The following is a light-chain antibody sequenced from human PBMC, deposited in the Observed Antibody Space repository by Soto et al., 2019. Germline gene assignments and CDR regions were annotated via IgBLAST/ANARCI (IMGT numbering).Light chain of an antibody. CDR1: ISDVGGYNY. J-gene: IGLJ1*01. CDR3: SSYTSSSTYV. V-gene: IGLV2-14*03. Sequence: QSVLTQPASVSGAPGQSIAISCTGTISDVGGYNYVSWYQHHPGKAPKLMVYDVSNRPSGVSNRFSGSKSGNTASLTISGLQAEDEADYYCSSYTSSSTYVFGTGTKLTVL. CDR2: DVS.